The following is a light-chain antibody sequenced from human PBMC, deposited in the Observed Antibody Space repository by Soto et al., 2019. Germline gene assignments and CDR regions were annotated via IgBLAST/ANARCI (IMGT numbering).Light chain of an antibody. V-gene: IGKV3-15*01. Sequence: EIVLTQSPATLSVSPGERATLSCRASQSVGPNLVWYQQKFGQSPRLLIYDVSIRATGVPARFSGTGSETDFTLTISGLQSEDSAVYFCQQYNNWPFSVGQGTRLEIK. CDR3: QQYNNWPFS. CDR1: QSVGPN. J-gene: IGKJ5*01. CDR2: DVS.